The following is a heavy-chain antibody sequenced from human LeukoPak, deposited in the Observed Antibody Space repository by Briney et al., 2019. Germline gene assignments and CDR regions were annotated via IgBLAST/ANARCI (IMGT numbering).Heavy chain of an antibody. J-gene: IGHJ4*02. V-gene: IGHV1-46*01. CDR2: INPSGGST. Sequence: GASAKVSCKASGYTFTSYYMHWVRQAPVQGLEWIGIINPSGGSTSYAQKFQGRVTMTRDTSTSTVYMELSSLRSEDTAVYYCARDRGYCSGGSCYALPPAFDYWGQGTLVTVSS. CDR1: GYTFTSYY. CDR3: ARDRGYCSGGSCYALPPAFDY. D-gene: IGHD2-15*01.